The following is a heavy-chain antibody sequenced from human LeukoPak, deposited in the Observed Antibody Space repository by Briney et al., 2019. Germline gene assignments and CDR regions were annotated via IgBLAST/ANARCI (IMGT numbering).Heavy chain of an antibody. V-gene: IGHV1-18*01. CDR3: ARDRGYCSSINCYIGGRPANWFDP. Sequence: GASVKVSCKASGYTFTNYGISWVRQAPGQGLEWMGWISTYNRDTFFGQKLQGRVSMTTDTSTSTACLELRSLRSDDTAVYYCARDRGYCSSINCYIGGRPANWFDPWGQGTLVTVSS. CDR1: GYTFTNYG. CDR2: ISTYNRDT. J-gene: IGHJ5*02. D-gene: IGHD2-2*02.